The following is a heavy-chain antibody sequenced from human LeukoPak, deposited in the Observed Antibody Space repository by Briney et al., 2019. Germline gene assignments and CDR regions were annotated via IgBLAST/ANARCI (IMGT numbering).Heavy chain of an antibody. CDR1: GFTFSSYE. J-gene: IGHJ4*02. Sequence: PGGSLRLSCAASGFTFSSYEMNWIRQPPGKGLEWIGSIYYSGSTYYNPSLKSRVTISVDTSKNQFSLKLSSVTAADTAVFYCARLSRDSSTYYYFDYWGQGTLVTVSS. V-gene: IGHV4-39*07. CDR3: ARLSRDSSTYYYFDY. CDR2: IYYSGST. D-gene: IGHD3-22*01.